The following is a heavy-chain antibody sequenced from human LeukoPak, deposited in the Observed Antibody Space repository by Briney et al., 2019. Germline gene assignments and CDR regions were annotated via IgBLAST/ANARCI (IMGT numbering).Heavy chain of an antibody. J-gene: IGHJ4*02. CDR3: ARDRVLGSGSYGQ. Sequence: GGSLRLSCPASGFTFSTYWMHWVRQAPGKGLVWVSRIHGDGTFTTSADSVKGRFTISRDNAQNMVYLQMNSLRVEDTAVYYCARDRVLGSGSYGQRGQGTLVTVCS. CDR1: GFTFSTYW. CDR2: IHGDGTFT. V-gene: IGHV3-74*01. D-gene: IGHD3-10*01.